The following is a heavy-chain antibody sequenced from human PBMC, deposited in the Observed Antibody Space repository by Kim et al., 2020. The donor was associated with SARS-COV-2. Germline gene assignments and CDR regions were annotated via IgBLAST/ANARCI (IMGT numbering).Heavy chain of an antibody. CDR3: ARELRSGY. CDR2: GNCYT. V-gene: IGHV1-3*01. Sequence: GNCYTTDSQKFQGRVTITRDTSASTAYMDLSSLRSEDMAVYYCARELRSGYWGQGTLVTVSS. D-gene: IGHD3-10*01. J-gene: IGHJ4*02.